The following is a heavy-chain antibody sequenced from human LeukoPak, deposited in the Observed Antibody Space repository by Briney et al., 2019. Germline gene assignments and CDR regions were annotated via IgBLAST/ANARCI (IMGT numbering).Heavy chain of an antibody. V-gene: IGHV1-2*02. Sequence: ASVKVSCKASGYTFTGYYMHWVRQAPGQGLEWMGWINPNSGGTNYAQKFQGRVTMTRDTSISTAYMELSRLRSDHTAVYYCASSGNYYDSSGYLGYWGQGTLVTVSS. J-gene: IGHJ4*02. CDR3: ASSGNYYDSSGYLGY. D-gene: IGHD3-22*01. CDR1: GYTFTGYY. CDR2: INPNSGGT.